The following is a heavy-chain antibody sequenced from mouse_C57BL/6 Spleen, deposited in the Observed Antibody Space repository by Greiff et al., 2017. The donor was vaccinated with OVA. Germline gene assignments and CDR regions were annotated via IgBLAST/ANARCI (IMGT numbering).Heavy chain of an antibody. CDR2: IYPGSGNT. CDR3: ARNQVTTVVANWYFDV. J-gene: IGHJ1*03. Sequence: VKLQESGAELVRPGASVKLSCKASGYTFTDYYINWVKQRPGQGLEWIARIYPGSGNTYYHEKFKGKATLTAEKSSSTSYMQLSSLTSEDSAVYFCARNQVTTVVANWYFDVWGTGTTVTVSS. D-gene: IGHD1-1*01. V-gene: IGHV1-76*01. CDR1: GYTFTDYY.